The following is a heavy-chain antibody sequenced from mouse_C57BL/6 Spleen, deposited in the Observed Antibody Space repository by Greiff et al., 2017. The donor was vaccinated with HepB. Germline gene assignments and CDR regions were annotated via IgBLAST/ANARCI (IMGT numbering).Heavy chain of an antibody. D-gene: IGHD2-4*01. CDR2: ISSGSSTI. CDR1: GFTFSDYG. CDR3: ARPGGLRRAWFAY. Sequence: EVQLVESGGGLVKPGGSLKLSCAASGFTFSDYGMHWVRQAPEKGLEWVAYISSGSSTIYYADTVQGRFTISRDNAKNTLFLQMTSLRSEDTAMYYCARPGGLRRAWFAYWGQGTLVTVSA. J-gene: IGHJ3*01. V-gene: IGHV5-17*01.